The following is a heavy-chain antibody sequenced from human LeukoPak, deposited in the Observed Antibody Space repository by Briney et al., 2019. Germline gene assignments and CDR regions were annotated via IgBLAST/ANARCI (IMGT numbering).Heavy chain of an antibody. Sequence: GGSLRLSCAASGFTFSNFAMNWVRQAPGKGLEWVAVISYDGSNKYYADSVKGRFTISRDNSKNTLYLQMNSLRAEGTAVYYCAKNRMVRGAIASLDYWGQGTLVTVSS. D-gene: IGHD3-10*01. V-gene: IGHV3-30*18. J-gene: IGHJ4*02. CDR1: GFTFSNFA. CDR3: AKNRMVRGAIASLDY. CDR2: ISYDGSNK.